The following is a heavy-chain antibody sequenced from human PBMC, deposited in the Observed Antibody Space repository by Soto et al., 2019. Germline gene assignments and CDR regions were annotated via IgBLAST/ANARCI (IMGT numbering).Heavy chain of an antibody. CDR3: ARGGSGKLLDY. D-gene: IGHD3-10*01. J-gene: IGHJ4*02. V-gene: IGHV4-59*08. CDR2: IYYSGST. Sequence: SETLSLTCTVSGGSISGYYWSWIRQPPGKGLESIGYIYYSGSTNYNPSLKSRVTISVDTSRNQFSLKLSSVTAADTAVYYCARGGSGKLLDYWGQGTQVTVSS. CDR1: GGSISGYY.